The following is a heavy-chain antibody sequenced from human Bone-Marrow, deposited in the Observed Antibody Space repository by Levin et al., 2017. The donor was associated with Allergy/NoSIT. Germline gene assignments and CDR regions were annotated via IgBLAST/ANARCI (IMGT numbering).Heavy chain of an antibody. CDR3: ARSNELWTTKSAFDI. CDR2: IYWDDDT. D-gene: IGHD7-27*01. Sequence: GSGPTLVKPTQTLTLTCTFSGFSLNTRGVGMGWIRQPPGKGLEWLALIYWDDDTRYTPSLQNRITVTRDTSKNQVVFTMTNMDPMDTATYYCARSNELWTTKSAFDIWGQGTIVSVS. CDR1: GFSLNTRGVG. V-gene: IGHV2-5*02. J-gene: IGHJ3*02.